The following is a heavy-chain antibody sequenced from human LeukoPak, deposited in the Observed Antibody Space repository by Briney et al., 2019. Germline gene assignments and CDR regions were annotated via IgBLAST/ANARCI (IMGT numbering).Heavy chain of an antibody. CDR2: IYFSGST. J-gene: IGHJ4*02. CDR1: GGSIRDNSYY. CDR3: ARRSVETVMARPFDY. V-gene: IGHV4-39*07. Sequence: PSETLSLTCTVSGGSIRDNSYYWGWIRQSPGKGLEWIGDIYFSGSTYYNPSLKSRVSMSQDTSKNQFSLKLYSVTAADTAVYYCARRSVETVMARPFDYWGQGTLVFVSS. D-gene: IGHD5-18*01.